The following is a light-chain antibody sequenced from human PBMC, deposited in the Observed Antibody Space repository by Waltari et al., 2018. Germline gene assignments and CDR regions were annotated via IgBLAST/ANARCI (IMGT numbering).Light chain of an antibody. J-gene: IGLJ2*01. V-gene: IGLV2-8*01. CDR2: EVI. CDR3: SSYAGSNNGV. CDR1: SRDVGGYKY. Sequence: QSALTQPPSASGSPGQSVTLSCPGTSRDVGGYKYVSWFQQHPGKAPKLMIYEVIRRPAGVPDRFSGSKSGKTASLTVSGLQAEDEADYYCSSYAGSNNGVFGGGTKLTVL.